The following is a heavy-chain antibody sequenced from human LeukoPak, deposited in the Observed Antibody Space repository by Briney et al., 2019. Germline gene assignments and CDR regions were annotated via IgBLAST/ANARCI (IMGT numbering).Heavy chain of an antibody. Sequence: ASVKVSCKASGYTFTGYHIHWVRQAPGQGLEWMGRINPHSGGTNYAQKFQGRVTMTRDTSISTGYMELSRLRSEDTAVYYCARAGYDILTGSNWFDPWGQGTLVTVSS. J-gene: IGHJ5*02. CDR3: ARAGYDILTGSNWFDP. CDR1: GYTFTGYH. D-gene: IGHD3-9*01. CDR2: INPHSGGT. V-gene: IGHV1-2*06.